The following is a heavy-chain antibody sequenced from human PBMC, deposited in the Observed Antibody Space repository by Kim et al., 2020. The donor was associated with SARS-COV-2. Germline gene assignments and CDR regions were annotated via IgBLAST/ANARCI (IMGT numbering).Heavy chain of an antibody. V-gene: IGHV3-30*04. Sequence: GGSLRLSCAASGFTFSSYAMLWVRQAPGKGPEWVAVISFDGSGKYYVDSVKGRFTISRDNSKNTLYLQMNSLRAEDTAVYYCARAGVPAATYWFDPWGQGTLFTVSS. D-gene: IGHD2-2*01. CDR3: ARAGVPAATYWFDP. CDR1: GFTFSSYA. J-gene: IGHJ5*02. CDR2: ISFDGSGK.